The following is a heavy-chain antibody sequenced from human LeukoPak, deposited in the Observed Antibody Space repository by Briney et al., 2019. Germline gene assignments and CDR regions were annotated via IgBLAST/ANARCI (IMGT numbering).Heavy chain of an antibody. D-gene: IGHD6-13*01. CDR2: IIPIFGTA. CDR1: GGTFSSYA. J-gene: IGHJ6*04. CDR3: AREKAPPGIAAHTNIMNV. V-gene: IGHV1-69*06. Sequence: SVKVSCKASGGTFSSYAISWVRQAPGQGLEWMGGIIPIFGTANYAQKFQGRVTITADKSTSTAYMELSSLRSEDTAVYYCAREKAPPGIAAHTNIMNVWGKGTTVTVSS.